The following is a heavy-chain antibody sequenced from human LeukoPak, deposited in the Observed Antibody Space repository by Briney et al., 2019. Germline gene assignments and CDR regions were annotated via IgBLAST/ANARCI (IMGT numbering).Heavy chain of an antibody. CDR3: ARSGQWLVPFDY. V-gene: IGHV4-4*07. D-gene: IGHD6-19*01. J-gene: IGHJ4*02. CDR1: GGSISSYY. CDR2: VYTSGST. Sequence: SETLSLTCTVSGGSISSYYRSWIRRPAGKGLEWIGRVYTSGSTTYNPSPKSRVTMSVDTSKNQFSLKLSSVTAADTAVYYCARSGQWLVPFDYWGQGTLVTVSS.